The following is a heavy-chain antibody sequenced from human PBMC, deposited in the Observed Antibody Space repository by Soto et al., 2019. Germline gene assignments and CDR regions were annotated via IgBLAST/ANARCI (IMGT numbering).Heavy chain of an antibody. J-gene: IGHJ3*02. Sequence: GASVKVSCKASGYTFTSYAMHWVRQAPGQRLEWMGWINAGNGNTKYSQKFQGRVTITRDTSASTAYMELSSLRSEDTAVYYCARDPAPQYSSSSGAFDIWGQGTMVTVSS. D-gene: IGHD6-6*01. CDR2: INAGNGNT. V-gene: IGHV1-3*01. CDR1: GYTFTSYA. CDR3: ARDPAPQYSSSSGAFDI.